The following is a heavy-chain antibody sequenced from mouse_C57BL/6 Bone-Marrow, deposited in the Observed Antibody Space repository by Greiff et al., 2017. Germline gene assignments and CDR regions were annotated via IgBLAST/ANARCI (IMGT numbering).Heavy chain of an antibody. Sequence: VHVKQSGAELVRPGASVKLSCTASGFNIKDDYMHWVKQRPEQGLEWIGWIDPENGDTEYASKFQGKATITADTSSNTAYLQLSSLTSGDTAVYDCTRYDGYYEGWFAYWGQGTLVTVSA. CDR1: GFNIKDDY. J-gene: IGHJ3*01. D-gene: IGHD2-3*01. CDR3: TRYDGYYEGWFAY. CDR2: IDPENGDT. V-gene: IGHV14-4*01.